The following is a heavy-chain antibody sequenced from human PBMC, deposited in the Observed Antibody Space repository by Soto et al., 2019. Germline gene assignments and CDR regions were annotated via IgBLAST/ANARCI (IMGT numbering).Heavy chain of an antibody. J-gene: IGHJ5*02. Sequence: ASVKVSCTVSGYTLTELSMHWVRQAPGKGLEWMGGFDPEDGETIYAQKFQGRVTMTEDTSTDTAYMELSSLRSEDTAVYYCATVERIYSSGWYNWFDPWGQGTLVTVSS. CDR2: FDPEDGET. CDR3: ATVERIYSSGWYNWFDP. D-gene: IGHD6-19*01. V-gene: IGHV1-24*01. CDR1: GYTLTELS.